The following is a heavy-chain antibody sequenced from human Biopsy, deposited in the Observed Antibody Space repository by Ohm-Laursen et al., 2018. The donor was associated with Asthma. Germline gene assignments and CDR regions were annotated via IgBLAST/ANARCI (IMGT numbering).Heavy chain of an antibody. V-gene: IGHV1-69*13. CDR2: INSVFGTT. Sequence: LVKVSCKSLGGTFNTYVIGWVRQAPGQGLEWMGGINSVFGTTTYPQKFQDRVTIIADDSTSTVYMELSSLRSEDTAVYYCARKAGSCISRTCYSLDFWGQGTLVTVSS. J-gene: IGHJ4*02. CDR3: ARKAGSCISRTCYSLDF. CDR1: GGTFNTYV. D-gene: IGHD2-2*01.